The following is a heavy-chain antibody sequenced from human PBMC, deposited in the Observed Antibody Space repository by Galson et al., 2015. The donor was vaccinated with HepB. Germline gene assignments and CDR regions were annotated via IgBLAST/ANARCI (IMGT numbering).Heavy chain of an antibody. CDR3: ARVDYDYVWGSYRYHAFDI. D-gene: IGHD3-16*02. CDR2: TYYRSKWYN. V-gene: IGHV6-1*01. Sequence: CAISGDSVSSNSAAWNWIRQSPSRGLEWLGRTYYRSKWYNDYAVSVKSRITINPDTSKNQFSLQLNSVTPEDTAVYYCARVDYDYVWGSYRYHAFDIWGQGTTVTVSS. J-gene: IGHJ3*02. CDR1: GDSVSSNSAA.